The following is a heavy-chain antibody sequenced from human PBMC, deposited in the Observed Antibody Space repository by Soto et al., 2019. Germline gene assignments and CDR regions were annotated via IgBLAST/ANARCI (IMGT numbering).Heavy chain of an antibody. CDR1: GGSISSGGYS. D-gene: IGHD1-26*01. CDR2: IYHSGST. J-gene: IGHJ4*02. CDR3: TAGGGLLPYY. V-gene: IGHV4-30-2*01. Sequence: QLQLQESGSGLVKPSQTLSLTCAVSGGSISSGGYSWSWIRQPPGKGLEWIGYIYHSGSTYYNPSHTSXAXIXXDRAKNQWTLTLRSLTAAQTAVLYCTAGGGLLPYYWGQGALVAVSS.